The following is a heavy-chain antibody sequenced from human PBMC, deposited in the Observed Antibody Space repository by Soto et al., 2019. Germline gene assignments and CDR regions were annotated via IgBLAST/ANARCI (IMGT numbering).Heavy chain of an antibody. CDR1: GFTLSTYS. CDR2: ISSSGTT. J-gene: IGHJ6*02. V-gene: IGHV3-48*01. CDR3: ARGRPYGSGHYDMDV. Sequence: EVQLVESGGGLVQPGGSLRLSSTASGFTLSTYSTSWVRQAPAKGLAWVSDISSSGTTYYSDSVRGRFTIPRDNAQNSLYLQIKNLGADDTAVYFCARGRPYGSGHYDMDVWGQGTTVTVSS. D-gene: IGHD3-10*01.